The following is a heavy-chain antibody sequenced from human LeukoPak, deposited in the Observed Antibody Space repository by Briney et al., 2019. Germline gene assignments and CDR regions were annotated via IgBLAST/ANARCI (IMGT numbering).Heavy chain of an antibody. D-gene: IGHD4-17*01. CDR2: IYYSGST. V-gene: IGHV4-59*01. Sequence: SETLSLTCAVYGGSISSYYWSWIRQPPGKGLEWIGYIYYSGSTNYNPSLKSRVTISVDTSKNQFSLKLSSVTAADTAVYYCARDSDGDYVGGYYFDYWGQGTLVTVSS. CDR3: ARDSDGDYVGGYYFDY. J-gene: IGHJ4*02. CDR1: GGSISSYY.